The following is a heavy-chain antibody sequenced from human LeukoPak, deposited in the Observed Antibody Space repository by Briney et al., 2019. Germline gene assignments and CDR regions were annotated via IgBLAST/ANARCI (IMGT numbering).Heavy chain of an antibody. V-gene: IGHV4-59*01. D-gene: IGHD3-10*01. CDR3: SRLTMVRGVYDAFDI. Sequence: PSETLSLTCTVSGGSINFYYWSWIRQPLGKGLEYIGFMYYSGGTNYNPSLKSRVTISVDTSKNHFSLKLSSLTAADTAVYYCSRLTMVRGVYDAFDIWGQGTMVTVSS. CDR1: GGSINFYY. J-gene: IGHJ3*02. CDR2: MYYSGGT.